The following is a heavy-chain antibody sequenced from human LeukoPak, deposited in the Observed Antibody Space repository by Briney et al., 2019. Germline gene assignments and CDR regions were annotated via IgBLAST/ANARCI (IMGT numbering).Heavy chain of an antibody. D-gene: IGHD6-19*01. CDR3: ARGGQLAVPDPFDS. J-gene: IGHJ4*02. CDR2: IYYSGST. Sequence: PSETLSLTCTLSGGSLRSHYWSWIRQPPGKALGWLGHIYYSGSTTYSPSLKSRLTISVDTSRNQFSLSLISVTAADTAVYYCARGGQLAVPDPFDSWGQGTLVTVSS. CDR1: GGSLRSHY. V-gene: IGHV4-59*11.